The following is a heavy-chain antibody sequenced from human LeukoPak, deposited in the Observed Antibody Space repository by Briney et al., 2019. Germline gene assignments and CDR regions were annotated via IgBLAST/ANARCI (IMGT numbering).Heavy chain of an antibody. CDR1: GFTFSNYA. J-gene: IGHJ4*02. CDR3: AKDNGGPNDY. D-gene: IGHD2-8*01. CDR2: ISYDGSNK. Sequence: PGGSLRLSCAASGFTFSNYAMHWVRQAPGKGLEWVAVISYDGSNKYYADSVKGRFTISRDNSKNTLYLQMNSLRAEDTAVYYCAKDNGGPNDYWGQGTLVTVSS. V-gene: IGHV3-30*04.